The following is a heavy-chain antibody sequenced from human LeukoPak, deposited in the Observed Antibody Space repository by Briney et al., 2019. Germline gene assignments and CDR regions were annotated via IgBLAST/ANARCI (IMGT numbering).Heavy chain of an antibody. Sequence: SETLSLTCTVSGGSISSSSYYWGWIRQPPGKGLEWIGSIYYSGSTYYNPSLKSRVTISVDTSKNQFSLRLSSVTAADTAVYYCATDIRGKVSYYYYMDVWGKGTTVTISS. CDR2: IYYSGST. CDR1: GGSISSSSYY. J-gene: IGHJ6*03. CDR3: ATDIRGKVSYYYYMDV. D-gene: IGHD3-10*01. V-gene: IGHV4-39*01.